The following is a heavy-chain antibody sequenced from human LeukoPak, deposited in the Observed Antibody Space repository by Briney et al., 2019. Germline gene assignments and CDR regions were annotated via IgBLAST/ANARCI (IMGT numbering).Heavy chain of an antibody. Sequence: AGGSVRLSCAASGFIFSTYTMNWVRQAPGKGLEWVSSISSSGGSTYYADSVKGRFTISRDNSKNTLYLQVNSLRAEDTAVYYCAKAAVYHDSCPDSWGQGTLVTVSS. CDR3: AKAAVYHDSCPDS. V-gene: IGHV3-23*01. CDR2: ISSSGGST. CDR1: GFIFSTYT. D-gene: IGHD5/OR15-5a*01. J-gene: IGHJ4*02.